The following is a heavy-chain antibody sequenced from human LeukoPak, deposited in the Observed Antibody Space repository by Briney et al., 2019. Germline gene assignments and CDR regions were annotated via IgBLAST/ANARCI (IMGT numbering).Heavy chain of an antibody. V-gene: IGHV4-34*01. CDR3: ARALGWKAFDI. D-gene: IGHD1-1*01. J-gene: IGHJ3*02. Sequence: GSLRLSCAASGFTFSSYGMHWVRQPPGKGLEWIGEINHSGSTNYNPSLKSRVTISVDTSKNQFSLKLSSVTAAGTAVYYCARALGWKAFDIWGQGTLVTVS. CDR2: INHSGST. CDR1: GFTFSSYG.